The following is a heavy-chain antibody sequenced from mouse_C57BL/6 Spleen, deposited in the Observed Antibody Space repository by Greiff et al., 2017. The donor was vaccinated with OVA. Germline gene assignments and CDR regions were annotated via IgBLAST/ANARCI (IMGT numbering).Heavy chain of an antibody. CDR2: IYPGSGST. V-gene: IGHV1-55*01. D-gene: IGHD2-3*01. CDR1: GYTFTSYW. CDR3: ASLYDGYYLWVAY. J-gene: IGHJ3*01. Sequence: QVQLQQPGAELVKPGASVKMSCKASGYTFTSYWITWVKQRPGQGLEWIGDIYPGSGSTNYNEKFKSKATLTVDTSSSTAYMQLSSLTSEDSAVYYCASLYDGYYLWVAYWGQGTLVTVSA.